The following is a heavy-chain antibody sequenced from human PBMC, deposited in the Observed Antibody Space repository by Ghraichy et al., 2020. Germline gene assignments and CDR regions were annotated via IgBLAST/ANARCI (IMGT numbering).Heavy chain of an antibody. D-gene: IGHD3-3*01. Sequence: LRLSCAASGFTFRDYYMSWIRQAPGKGLEWVSHISNSGSTIKYADSVKGRFTISRDNARNSLYLQMNSLRAEDTAVYYCAIHGPRMEAYFDHWGQGTLVTVSS. CDR2: ISNSGSTI. CDR3: AIHGPRMEAYFDH. V-gene: IGHV3-11*01. CDR1: GFTFRDYY. J-gene: IGHJ4*02.